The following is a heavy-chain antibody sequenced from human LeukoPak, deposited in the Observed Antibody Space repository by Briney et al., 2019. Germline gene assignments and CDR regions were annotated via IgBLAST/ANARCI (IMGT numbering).Heavy chain of an antibody. V-gene: IGHV4-34*01. D-gene: IGHD5-12*01. CDR2: INHSGST. CDR3: ARGESYGGYVLAY. J-gene: IGHJ4*02. CDR1: GGSISSYF. Sequence: SETLSLTCTVSGGSISSYFWNWIRQPPGKGLEWIGEINHSGSTNYNPSLKSRVTISVDTSKNQFSLKLSSVTAADTAVYYCARGESYGGYVLAYWGQGTLVTVSS.